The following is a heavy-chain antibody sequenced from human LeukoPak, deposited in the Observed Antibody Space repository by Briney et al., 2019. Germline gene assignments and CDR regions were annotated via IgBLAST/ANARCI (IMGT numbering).Heavy chain of an antibody. D-gene: IGHD5-12*01. CDR2: ISSSSSYI. J-gene: IGHJ4*02. V-gene: IGHV3-21*01. CDR1: GFTFSSYS. Sequence: PGGSLRLSSAASGFTFSSYSMNWVRRAPGKELEWVSSISSSSSYIYYADSVKGRFTISRDNAKNSLYLQMNSLRAEDTAVYYCARGLVATTYGIGYWGQGTLVTVSS. CDR3: ARGLVATTYGIGY.